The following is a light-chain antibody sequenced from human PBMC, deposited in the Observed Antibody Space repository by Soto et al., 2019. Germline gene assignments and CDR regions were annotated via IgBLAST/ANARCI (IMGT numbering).Light chain of an antibody. J-gene: IGKJ3*01. V-gene: IGKV3-20*01. Sequence: EIVLTQSPGTLSLSPGEIATLSCSATQSVSSSFLAWYQQKPGQAPRLLIYGASSRATGIPDRFSGSGSGTDFTLTISRLEPEDFAVYYCQQYGGSPFTFGPGTKVDIK. CDR2: GAS. CDR3: QQYGGSPFT. CDR1: QSVSSSF.